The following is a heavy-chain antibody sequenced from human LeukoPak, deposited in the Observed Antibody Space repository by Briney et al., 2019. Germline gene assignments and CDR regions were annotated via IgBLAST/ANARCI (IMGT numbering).Heavy chain of an antibody. CDR2: IYYSGST. Sequence: SETLSLTCTVSVGSISSSSYYWGWIRQPPGKGLEWIGSIYYSGSTYYNPSLKSRVTISVDTSKNQFSLKLSSVTAADTAVYYCARHVIRSSGWSRDFDYWGQGTLVTVSS. J-gene: IGHJ4*02. V-gene: IGHV4-39*01. D-gene: IGHD6-19*01. CDR1: VGSISSSSYY. CDR3: ARHVIRSSGWSRDFDY.